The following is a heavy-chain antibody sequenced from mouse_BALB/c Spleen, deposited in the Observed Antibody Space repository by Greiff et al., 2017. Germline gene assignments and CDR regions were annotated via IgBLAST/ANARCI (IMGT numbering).Heavy chain of an antibody. V-gene: IGHV14-1*02. J-gene: IGHJ1*01. CDR2: IDPENGNT. D-gene: IGHD1-2*01. CDR3: ARTYYGYVRYFDV. Sequence: EVQLQQSGAELVRPGALVKLSCKASGFNIKDYYMHWVKQKPEQGLEWIGWIDPENGNTIYDPKFQGKASITADTSSNTAYLQLSSLTSEDTAVYYCARTYYGYVRYFDVWGAGTTVTVSS. CDR1: GFNIKDYY.